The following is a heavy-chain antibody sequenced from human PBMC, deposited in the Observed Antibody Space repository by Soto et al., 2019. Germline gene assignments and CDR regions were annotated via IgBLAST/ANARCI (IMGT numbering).Heavy chain of an antibody. V-gene: IGHV4-59*01. CDR2: IFYTGGT. CDR3: ARGIQPPPFSLWAV. CDR1: VVPIDKYY. Sequence: PENLSLTCNGSVVPIDKYYWTWFRQSPGRGLEWIGYIFYTGGTNYNPSLKSRVTISADVSESQVSLTMTSVTDADTAHYYCARGIQPPPFSLWAVWGPGTSVTVSS. D-gene: IGHD5-18*01. J-gene: IGHJ6*01.